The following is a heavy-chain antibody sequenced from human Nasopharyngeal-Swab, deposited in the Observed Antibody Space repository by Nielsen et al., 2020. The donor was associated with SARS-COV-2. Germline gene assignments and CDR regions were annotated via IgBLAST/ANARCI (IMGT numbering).Heavy chain of an antibody. D-gene: IGHD3-10*01. CDR1: GFTFSSYA. Sequence: GGSLRLSCAASGFTFSSYAMSWVRQAPGKGLEWVSTISGSGGRTYYADSVKGQFTISRDNSKNTLYLQMNSLRAEDTAVYYCAKKGQWFGESWTFDYWGQGTLVTVSS. J-gene: IGHJ4*02. CDR3: AKKGQWFGESWTFDY. CDR2: ISGSGGRT. V-gene: IGHV3-23*01.